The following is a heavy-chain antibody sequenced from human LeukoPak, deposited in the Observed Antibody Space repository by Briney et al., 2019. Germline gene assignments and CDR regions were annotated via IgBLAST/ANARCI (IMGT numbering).Heavy chain of an antibody. V-gene: IGHV3-23*01. CDR3: ARSVSSRFTSPRRPYYFDS. CDR2: ISSSGGYT. D-gene: IGHD3-10*01. CDR1: GFIFSTYA. Sequence: PGGSLRLSCAASGFIFSTYAMSWVRQAPGKGLDWVSAISSSGGYTYYADSVKGRFTISRDNSKNTLYLQMNSLRAEDTAVYYCARSVSSRFTSPRRPYYFDSWGQGTLVTVSS. J-gene: IGHJ4*02.